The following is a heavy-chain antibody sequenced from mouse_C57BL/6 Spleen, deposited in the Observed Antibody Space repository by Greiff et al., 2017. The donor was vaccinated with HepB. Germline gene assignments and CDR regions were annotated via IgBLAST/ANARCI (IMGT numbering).Heavy chain of an antibody. CDR2: INPSSGYT. V-gene: IGHV1-4*01. CDR3: AIYDGYQFAY. D-gene: IGHD2-3*01. J-gene: IGHJ3*01. CDR1: GYTFTSYT. Sequence: VQLQQSGAELARPGASVKMSCKASGYTFTSYTMHWVKQRPGQGLEWIGYINPSSGYTTYNQKFKDKATLTADKSSSTAYMQLSSLTSEDSAVYYCAIYDGYQFAYWGQGTLVTVSA.